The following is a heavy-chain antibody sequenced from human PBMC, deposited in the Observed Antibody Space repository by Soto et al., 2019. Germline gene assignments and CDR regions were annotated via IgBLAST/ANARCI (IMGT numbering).Heavy chain of an antibody. CDR1: GGSISSGDYY. J-gene: IGHJ6*02. CDR3: ARAGGYCISTSCSAPSDYYYGMDV. Sequence: SETLSLTCTVSGGSISSGDYYWSWIRQPPGKGLEWIGYIYYSGSTYYNPSLKSRVTISVDTSKNQFSLKLSSVTAADTAVYYCARAGGYCISTSCSAPSDYYYGMDVWGQGTTVTVSS. CDR2: IYYSGST. D-gene: IGHD2-2*01. V-gene: IGHV4-30-4*01.